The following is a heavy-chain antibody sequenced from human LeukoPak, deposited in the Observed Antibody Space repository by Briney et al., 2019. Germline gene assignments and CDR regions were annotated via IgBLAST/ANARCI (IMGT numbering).Heavy chain of an antibody. J-gene: IGHJ5*02. Sequence: ASVKVSCKASGYTFASYGITRVRQAPGQGLEWMGWISAYNGNTNYAQKLQGRVTMTTDTSTSTAYMELRSLRSDDTAIYYCARGAAGKGNWFDPWGQGTLVTVSS. CDR2: ISAYNGNT. CDR3: ARGAAGKGNWFDP. CDR1: GYTFASYG. V-gene: IGHV1-18*01. D-gene: IGHD6-13*01.